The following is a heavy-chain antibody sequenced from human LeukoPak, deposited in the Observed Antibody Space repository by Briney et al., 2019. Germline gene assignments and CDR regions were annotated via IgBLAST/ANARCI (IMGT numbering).Heavy chain of an antibody. D-gene: IGHD6-13*01. J-gene: IGHJ4*02. Sequence: SETLSLTCAVYGGSFSGYYWSWIRQPPGKGLEWIGYIYYSGSTNYNPSLKSRVTISVDTSKNQFSLKLSSVTAADTAVYYCARIAAAGTPYYFDYWGQGTLVTVSS. CDR1: GGSFSGYY. CDR3: ARIAAAGTPYYFDY. CDR2: IYYSGST. V-gene: IGHV4-59*01.